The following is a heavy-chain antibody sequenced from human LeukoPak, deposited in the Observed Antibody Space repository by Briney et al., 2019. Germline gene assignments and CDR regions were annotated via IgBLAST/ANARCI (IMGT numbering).Heavy chain of an antibody. CDR1: GFTFSSYW. CDR2: IKQDGSEK. D-gene: IGHD3-9*01. J-gene: IGHJ6*02. Sequence: PGGSLRLPCAASGFTFSSYWMTWVRQAPGKGLEWVANIKQDGSEKNYVESVKGRFTISRDNAKNSLYLQMNSLGVEDTAVYYCARDRHYDILSGFHNYYGMDVWGQGTTVTVSS. CDR3: ARDRHYDILSGFHNYYGMDV. V-gene: IGHV3-7*01.